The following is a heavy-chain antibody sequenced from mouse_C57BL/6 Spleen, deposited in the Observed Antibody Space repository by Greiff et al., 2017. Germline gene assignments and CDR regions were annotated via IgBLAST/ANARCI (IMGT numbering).Heavy chain of an antibody. CDR3: ARHDYYEGFAY. CDR2: ISNLAYSI. CDR1: GFTFSDYG. Sequence: EVMLVESGGGLVQPGGSLKLSCAASGFTFSDYGMAWVRQAPRKGPEWVAFISNLAYSIYYADTVTGRFTISRENAKNTLYLEMSSLRSEDTAMYYCARHDYYEGFAYWGQGTLVTVSA. D-gene: IGHD1-1*01. J-gene: IGHJ3*01. V-gene: IGHV5-15*04.